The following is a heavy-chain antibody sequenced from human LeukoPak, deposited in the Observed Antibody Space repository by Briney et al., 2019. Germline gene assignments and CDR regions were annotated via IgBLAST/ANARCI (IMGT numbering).Heavy chain of an antibody. V-gene: IGHV4-34*01. CDR1: GGSFSGYY. Sequence: SEILSLTCAVYGGSFSGYYWSWIRQPPGKGLEWIGEINHSGSTNYNPSLKSRVTISVDTSKNQFSLKLSSVTAADTAVYYCARENVVVPASLDYWGQGTLVTVSS. CDR2: INHSGST. J-gene: IGHJ4*02. D-gene: IGHD2-2*01. CDR3: ARENVVVPASLDY.